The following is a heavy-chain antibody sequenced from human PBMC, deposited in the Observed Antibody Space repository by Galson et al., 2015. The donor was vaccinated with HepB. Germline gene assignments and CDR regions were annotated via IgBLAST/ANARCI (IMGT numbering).Heavy chain of an antibody. CDR3: ARGGNGAITHYFNYYIDV. D-gene: IGHD2/OR15-2a*01. CDR2: INPVGGST. Sequence: SVKVSCKASGYTFTSHYMHWVRQAPGQGLEWMGKINPVGGSTDSAQNFQGRVTMTRDTSTSTVYMELSSLRSEDTPVYYCARGGNGAITHYFNYYIDVWGKGTTVTVYS. J-gene: IGHJ6*03. V-gene: IGHV1-46*01. CDR1: GYTFTSHY.